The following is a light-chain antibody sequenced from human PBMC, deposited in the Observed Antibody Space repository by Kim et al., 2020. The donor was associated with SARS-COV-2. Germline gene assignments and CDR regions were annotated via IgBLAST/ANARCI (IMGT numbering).Light chain of an antibody. Sequence: EIVLTQSPVTLSVSPGARATFSCRASQRINTNLAWYQHKPGQPPRLLIFGASTRATDIPARFSGSGSGTEFTLTFSSLQSEDFAVYYCQQYHHWPHLLSFGGGTKLEI. V-gene: IGKV3D-15*01. J-gene: IGKJ4*01. CDR3: QQYHHWPHLLS. CDR1: QRINTN. CDR2: GAS.